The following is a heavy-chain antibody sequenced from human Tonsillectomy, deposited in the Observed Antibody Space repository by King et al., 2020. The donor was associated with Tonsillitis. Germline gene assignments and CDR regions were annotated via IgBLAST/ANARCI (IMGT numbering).Heavy chain of an antibody. CDR2: IYYSGST. D-gene: IGHD3-16*01. V-gene: IGHV4-59*01. Sequence: QLQESGPGLVKPSETLSLTCTVSGGSISGYYWSWIRQPPGTGLEWIGNIYYSGSTSYNPSLKSRVTISVDTSKKQFSLRLSAVTAAVTAVYYCGREGLGGWHVLDYWGQGTLVTVSS. CDR3: GREGLGGWHVLDY. CDR1: GGSISGYY. J-gene: IGHJ4*02.